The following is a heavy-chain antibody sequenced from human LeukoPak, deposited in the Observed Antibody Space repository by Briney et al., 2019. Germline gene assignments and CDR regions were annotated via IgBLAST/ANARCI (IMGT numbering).Heavy chain of an antibody. CDR3: AKTLNWNLDY. V-gene: IGHV3-23*01. Sequence: GGSLRLSCAASGFTFSSYAMSWVRQAPGKGLVWVSRINTDGSITSYADSVKGRFTISRDNSKNTLYLQMNSLRAEDTAVYFCAKTLNWNLDYWGQGTLVTVSS. J-gene: IGHJ4*02. CDR1: GFTFSSYA. CDR2: INTDGSIT. D-gene: IGHD1-1*01.